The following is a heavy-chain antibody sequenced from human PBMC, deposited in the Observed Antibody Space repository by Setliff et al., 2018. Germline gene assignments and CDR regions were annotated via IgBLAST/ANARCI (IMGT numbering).Heavy chain of an antibody. D-gene: IGHD6-19*01. Sequence: PSETLSLTCAVYGGTFSGYYWTWIRQSPGKGLEWIGEITHSGITNYNPSLKSRVTISKDTSKNQFSLRLSSVTAADTAVYYCARAPVGDRNGLFDSWGQGTLVTVSS. CDR2: ITHSGIT. V-gene: IGHV4-34*08. CDR1: GGTFSGYY. J-gene: IGHJ4*02. CDR3: ARAPVGDRNGLFDS.